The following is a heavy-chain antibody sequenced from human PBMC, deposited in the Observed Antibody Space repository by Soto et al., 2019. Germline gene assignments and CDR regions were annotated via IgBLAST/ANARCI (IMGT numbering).Heavy chain of an antibody. CDR2: IYHSVST. V-gene: IGHV4-4*02. Sequence: PSETLSLTCAGSGGSISSSNCWSWVRQPPGKGLEWTGEIYHSVSTNYNPSLKSRVTISVDKSKNQFSLKLSCVTAADTAVYYCARELDHGKAVGYWGQRTLVTVSS. CDR1: GGSISSSNC. J-gene: IGHJ4*02. CDR3: ARELDHGKAVGY.